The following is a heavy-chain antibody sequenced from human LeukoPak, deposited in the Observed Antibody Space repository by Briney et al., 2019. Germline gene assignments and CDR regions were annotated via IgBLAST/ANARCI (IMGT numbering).Heavy chain of an antibody. Sequence: PSETLSLTCTVSGGSISSYYWSWIRQPPGKGLEGIGYIYYSGSTNYNPSLKSRVTISVDTSKNQFSLKLSSVTAADTAVYYCARARYYDYVWGSYRHAYYFDYWGQGTLVTVSS. CDR1: GGSISSYY. D-gene: IGHD3-16*02. CDR2: IYYSGST. J-gene: IGHJ4*02. CDR3: ARARYYDYVWGSYRHAYYFDY. V-gene: IGHV4-59*01.